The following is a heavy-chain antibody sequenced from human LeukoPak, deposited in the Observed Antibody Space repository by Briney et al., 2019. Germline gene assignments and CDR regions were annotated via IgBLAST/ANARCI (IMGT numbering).Heavy chain of an antibody. D-gene: IGHD2-2*01. Sequence: SETLSLTCTVSGGSISSGSYYWSWIRQPAGKGLEWIGRIYTSGSTNYNPSLKSRVTISVDTSKNQFPLKLSSVTATDTAVYYCARVASVPAATFDYWGQGTLVTVSS. J-gene: IGHJ4*02. CDR2: IYTSGST. CDR1: GGSISSGSYY. CDR3: ARVASVPAATFDY. V-gene: IGHV4-61*02.